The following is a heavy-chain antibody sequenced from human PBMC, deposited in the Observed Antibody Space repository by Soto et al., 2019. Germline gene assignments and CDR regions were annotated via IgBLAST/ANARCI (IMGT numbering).Heavy chain of an antibody. D-gene: IGHD6-19*01. J-gene: IGHJ3*02. CDR1: GFTFSSYG. Sequence: QVQLVESGGGVVQPGRSLRLSCAASGFTFSSYGMHWVRQAPGKGLEWVAVISYDGRNKYYADSVKGRFTISRDNSKNTLNLQMNSLRAEDTAVYYCARDRGSSGWYDAFGIWGQGTMVTVSS. CDR2: ISYDGRNK. V-gene: IGHV3-30*03. CDR3: ARDRGSSGWYDAFGI.